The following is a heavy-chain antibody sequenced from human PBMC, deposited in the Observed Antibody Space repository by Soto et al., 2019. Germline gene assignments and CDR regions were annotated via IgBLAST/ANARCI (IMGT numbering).Heavy chain of an antibody. CDR2: IFYSGST. Sequence: SSETLSLTCTVSGGSISSYYWSWIRQPPGKGLEWIGYIFYSGSTNYNPSLKSRVTISVDTSKSQFSLRLSSVTAADTAVYYCARDGATEGITWGQGTLVTVSS. CDR3: ARDGATEGIT. V-gene: IGHV4-59*01. D-gene: IGHD1-20*01. J-gene: IGHJ5*02. CDR1: GGSISSYY.